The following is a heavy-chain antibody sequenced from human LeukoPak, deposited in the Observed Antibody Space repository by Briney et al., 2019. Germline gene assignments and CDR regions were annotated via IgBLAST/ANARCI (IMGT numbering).Heavy chain of an antibody. J-gene: IGHJ5*02. Sequence: ASVKVSCKASGYTFTGYYMHRVRQAPGQGLEWMGWINPNGGGTNYAQKFQGRVTMTRDTSISTAYMELSRMRSDDTAVYYCARGRRALIYCSSTSCYTGDWFDPWGQGTLVTVSS. CDR3: ARGRRALIYCSSTSCYTGDWFDP. D-gene: IGHD2-2*02. CDR1: GYTFTGYY. V-gene: IGHV1-2*02. CDR2: INPNGGGT.